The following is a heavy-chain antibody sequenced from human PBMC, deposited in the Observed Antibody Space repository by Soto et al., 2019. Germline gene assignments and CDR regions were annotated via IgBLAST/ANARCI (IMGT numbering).Heavy chain of an antibody. CDR2: VIPNLGVT. V-gene: IGHV1-69*08. J-gene: IGHJ4*02. CDR3: ARDKGYCSDTRCPDFDY. CDR1: GGTLSSYT. D-gene: IGHD2-15*01. Sequence: QVQLVQSGAEVNKPGSSVRVSCKASGGTLSSYTFSWVRQAPGQGLEWMGRVIPNLGVTNYAKKFQGRFTIVVDTSTSTAYMELNSLRYEDTAVYYCARDKGYCSDTRCPDFDYWGQGTLVTVSS.